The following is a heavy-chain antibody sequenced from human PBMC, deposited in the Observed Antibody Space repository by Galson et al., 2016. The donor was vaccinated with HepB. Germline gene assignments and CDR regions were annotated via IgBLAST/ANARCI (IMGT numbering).Heavy chain of an antibody. D-gene: IGHD2-15*01. J-gene: IGHJ4*02. CDR2: ISYDGSNK. CDR1: GFTFSSYG. V-gene: IGHV3-30*18. CDR3: AKSHRYCSGGGCLMYYFDY. Sequence: SLRLSCAASGFTFSSYGMHWVRQAPGKGLEWVAVISYDGSNKYYADSVKGRFTISRDNSKNTLYLQMNSLRAEDTAVYYCAKSHRYCSGGGCLMYYFDYWGQGTLVTVSS.